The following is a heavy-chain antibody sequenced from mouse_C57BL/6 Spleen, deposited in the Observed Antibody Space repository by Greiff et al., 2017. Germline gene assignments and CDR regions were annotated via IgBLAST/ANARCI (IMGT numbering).Heavy chain of an antibody. D-gene: IGHD1-1*01. CDR3: ARKDYYGSSAY. CDR2: IYPGDGDT. J-gene: IGHJ2*01. CDR1: GYAFSSYW. Sequence: VKLQESGAELVKPGASVKISCKASGYAFSSYWMNWVKQRPGKGLEWIGQIYPGDGDTNYNGKFKGKATLTADKSSSTAYMQLISLTSEDSAVYFCARKDYYGSSAYWGQGTTLTVSA. V-gene: IGHV1-80*01.